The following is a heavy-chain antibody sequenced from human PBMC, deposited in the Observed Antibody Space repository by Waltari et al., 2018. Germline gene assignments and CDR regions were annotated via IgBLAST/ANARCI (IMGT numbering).Heavy chain of an antibody. Sequence: EVQLVESGGGLVQPGGSLRLSCAASGFTFSSYSMNWVRQAPGKGLEWVSYISSSSSTIYYADSVKGRFTISRDNAKNSLYLQMNSLRAEDTAVYYCARDPPLNWKGGQIGFDIWGQGTMVTVSS. CDR2: ISSSSSTI. D-gene: IGHD1-1*01. CDR3: ARDPPLNWKGGQIGFDI. V-gene: IGHV3-48*04. CDR1: GFTFSSYS. J-gene: IGHJ3*02.